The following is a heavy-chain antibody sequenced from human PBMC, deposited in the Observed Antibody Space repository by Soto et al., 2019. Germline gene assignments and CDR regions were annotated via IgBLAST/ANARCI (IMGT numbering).Heavy chain of an antibody. V-gene: IGHV1-3*01. CDR2: INAGNGNT. Sequence: GASVKVSCKASGYTFTSYAMHWVRQAPGQRLEWMGWINAGNGNTKYSQKFQGRVTITRDTSASTAYMELSSLRSEDTAVYYCARVHCSGGSCYPSDHAFDIWGQGTMVTVSS. D-gene: IGHD2-15*01. CDR1: GYTFTSYA. J-gene: IGHJ3*02. CDR3: ARVHCSGGSCYPSDHAFDI.